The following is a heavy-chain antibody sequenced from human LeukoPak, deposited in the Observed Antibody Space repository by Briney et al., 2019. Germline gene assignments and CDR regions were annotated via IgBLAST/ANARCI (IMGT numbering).Heavy chain of an antibody. CDR3: AKVALNYDYDSSGYLDY. J-gene: IGHJ4*02. CDR1: EFTFSSYA. CDR2: ISASGGST. Sequence: GGSLRLSCAASEFTFSSYAMSWVRQAPGKGLEWVSGISASGGSTYYADSVKGRFTISRDNSKNTLYLQMNSLRAEDTAVYYCAKVALNYDYDSSGYLDYWGQGTLVTVSS. D-gene: IGHD3-22*01. V-gene: IGHV3-23*01.